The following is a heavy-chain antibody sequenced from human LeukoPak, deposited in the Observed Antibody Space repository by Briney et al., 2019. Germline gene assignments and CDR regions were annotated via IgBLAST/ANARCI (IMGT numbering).Heavy chain of an antibody. D-gene: IGHD2-2*02. CDR1: EFTFSGYS. J-gene: IGHJ5*02. V-gene: IGHV3-21*01. Sequence: GGSLRLSCAASEFTFSGYSMNWVRQAPGKGLEWVSSISSGSSFIYYADSVKGRFTVSRDNAKNSLYLQMNSLRAEDTAVDYCARELRDIVVVPAVINNWFDPWGQGTLVTVSS. CDR2: ISSGSSFI. CDR3: ARELRDIVVVPAVINNWFDP.